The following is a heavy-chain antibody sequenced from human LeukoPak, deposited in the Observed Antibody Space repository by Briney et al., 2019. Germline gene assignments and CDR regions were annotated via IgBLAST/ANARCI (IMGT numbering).Heavy chain of an antibody. CDR1: GFTFSSYS. J-gene: IGHJ4*02. D-gene: IGHD5-12*01. Sequence: GGSLRLSCAASGFTFSSYSMNWVRQTPGKGLEWVSYISSSGSTIDYADSVEGRFTISRDNAKNSLYLQMNSLRAEDTAVYYCAREAAGYSGYDGGLRAFDYWGQGTLVTVSS. V-gene: IGHV3-48*04. CDR2: ISSSGSTI. CDR3: AREAAGYSGYDGGLRAFDY.